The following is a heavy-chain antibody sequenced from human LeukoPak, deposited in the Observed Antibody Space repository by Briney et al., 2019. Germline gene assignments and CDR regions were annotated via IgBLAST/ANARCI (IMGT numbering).Heavy chain of an antibody. J-gene: IGHJ3*01. CDR1: GFTVSSYG. CDR3: AKARIAAAGTGAFDV. Sequence: GGSLRLSCAASGFTVSSYGMTWVRQAPGKGLEWVSAFSATDGSAQYAESVKGRFTVSRDNSKSSLYLQMNSLRDEDTAVYYCAKARIAAAGTGAFDVWGQGTMVTVSS. D-gene: IGHD6-13*01. V-gene: IGHV3-23*01. CDR2: FSATDGSA.